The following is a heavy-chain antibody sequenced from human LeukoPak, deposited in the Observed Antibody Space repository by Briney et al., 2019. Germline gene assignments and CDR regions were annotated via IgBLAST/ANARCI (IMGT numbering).Heavy chain of an antibody. Sequence: GASVKVSCKTSGYTFTGYYMHWVRQAPGQGPEWMGRIDPNSGGTNYAQKFQVRVTMTRDTPISTVYMELSGLSSDDTAVYYCARVPGPYTTSRFDYWGQGTLVTVSS. D-gene: IGHD2-2*02. J-gene: IGHJ4*02. CDR2: IDPNSGGT. CDR1: GYTFTGYY. CDR3: ARVPGPYTTSRFDY. V-gene: IGHV1-2*02.